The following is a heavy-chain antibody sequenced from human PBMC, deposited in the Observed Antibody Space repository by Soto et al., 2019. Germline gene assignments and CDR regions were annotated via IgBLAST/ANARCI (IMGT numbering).Heavy chain of an antibody. CDR3: ARGIVGATPLDAFDI. V-gene: IGHV1-2*04. Sequence: ASVKVSCKASGYTFTSYGISWVRQAPGQGLEWMGWINPNSGGTNYAQKFQGWVTMTRDTSISTAYMELSRLRSDDTAVYYCARGIVGATPLDAFDIWGQGTMVTVSS. J-gene: IGHJ3*02. D-gene: IGHD1-26*01. CDR2: INPNSGGT. CDR1: GYTFTSYG.